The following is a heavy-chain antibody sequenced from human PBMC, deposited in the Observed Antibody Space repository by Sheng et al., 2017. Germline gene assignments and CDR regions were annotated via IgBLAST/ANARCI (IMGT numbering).Heavy chain of an antibody. CDR2: ISYDGSNK. D-gene: IGHD3-10*01. CDR3: AREDYYGSGLGY. Sequence: QVQLVESGGGVVQPGRSLRLSCAASGFTFSSYAMHWVRQAPGKGLEWVAVISYDGSNKYYADSVKGRFTISRDNSKNTLYLQMNSLRAEDTAVYYCAREDYYGSGLGYWGQGTLVTVSS. V-gene: IGHV3-30*04. J-gene: IGHJ4*02. CDR1: GFTFSSYA.